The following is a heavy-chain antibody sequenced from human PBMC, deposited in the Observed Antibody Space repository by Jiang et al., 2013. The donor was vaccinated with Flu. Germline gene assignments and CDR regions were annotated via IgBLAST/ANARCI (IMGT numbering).Heavy chain of an antibody. D-gene: IGHD2-21*01. CDR1: GASISSNNYF. V-gene: IGHV4-39*01. CDR2: IYHSGSA. Sequence: LLKPSETLSLTCTVSGASISSNNYFWAWIRQPPGKGLEWIRSIYHSGSAYYNPSLKSRVTISVDTSKNQFSLRLNSVTAADTAVYYCASLAYGNDRVYYFDYWGQGTLV. J-gene: IGHJ4*02. CDR3: ASLAYGNDRVYYFDY.